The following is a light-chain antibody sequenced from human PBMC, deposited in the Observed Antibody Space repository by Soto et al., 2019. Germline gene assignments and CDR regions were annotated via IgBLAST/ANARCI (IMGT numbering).Light chain of an antibody. CDR1: SGNIVSNY. CDR3: QSYDADILI. Sequence: NFMLTQPHSVSGSPGKTVTISCTRSSGNIVSNYVQWYQQRPGSSPTTVIFEDDDRPSGVPDRFSASIDTSSNSASLTISGLRPEDEADYYCQSYDADILIFVGGTKVTVL. CDR2: EDD. V-gene: IGLV6-57*01. J-gene: IGLJ2*01.